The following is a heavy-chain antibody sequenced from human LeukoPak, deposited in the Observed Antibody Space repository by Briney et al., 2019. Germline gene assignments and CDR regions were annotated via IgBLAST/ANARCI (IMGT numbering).Heavy chain of an antibody. D-gene: IGHD3-22*01. Sequence: GGSLRLSCAASGFTFSSYSMNWVRQAPGKGLEWVSYISSSSSTIYYADSAKGRFTISRDNAKNSLYLQMNSLRDEDTAVYYCARDAYYDSSGYYYDYWGQGTLVTVSS. CDR2: ISSSSSTI. CDR1: GFTFSSYS. J-gene: IGHJ4*02. CDR3: ARDAYYDSSGYYYDY. V-gene: IGHV3-48*02.